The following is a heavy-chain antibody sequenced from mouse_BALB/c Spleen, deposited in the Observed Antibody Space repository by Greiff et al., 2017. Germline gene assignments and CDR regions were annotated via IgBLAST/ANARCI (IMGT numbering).Heavy chain of an antibody. Sequence: EVQVVESGGGLVKPGGSLKLSCAASGFTFSSYAMSWVRQTPEKRLEWVASISSGGSTYYPDSVKGRFTISRDNARNILYLQMSSLRSEDTAMYYCARGDYFLAYWGQGTLVTVSA. CDR2: ISSGGST. D-gene: IGHD1-1*02. J-gene: IGHJ3*01. CDR3: ARGDYFLAY. V-gene: IGHV5-6-5*01. CDR1: GFTFSSYA.